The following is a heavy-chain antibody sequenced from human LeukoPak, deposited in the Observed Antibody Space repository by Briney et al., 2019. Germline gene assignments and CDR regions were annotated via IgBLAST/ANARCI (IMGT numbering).Heavy chain of an antibody. CDR3: VRGLYCTSTNCYKDY. Sequence: SETLSLTCVVYGGSFSGYYWSWIRQPPGKGLEWIGEINHSGGANYNPSLKSRVTISADTSKNQFSLKLYSVTAADTAVYYCVRGLYCTSTNCYKDYWGQGTLVTVSS. CDR2: INHSGGA. J-gene: IGHJ4*02. V-gene: IGHV4-34*01. CDR1: GGSFSGYY. D-gene: IGHD2-2*02.